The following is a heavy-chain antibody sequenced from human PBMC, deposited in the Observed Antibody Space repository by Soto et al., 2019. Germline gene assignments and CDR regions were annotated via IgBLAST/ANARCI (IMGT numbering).Heavy chain of an antibody. V-gene: IGHV1-18*04. J-gene: IGHJ4*02. CDR2: ISAHNGDT. CDR1: GYSFSTYG. CDR3: ATEPIYYNDGSGYYPLGH. Sequence: ASVKVSCKASGYSFSTYGFSWVRQAPGQGLECVGWISAHNGDTHYSQKFQGRVTLTTDTSTNTGYMELGSLTSDDTAVYFCATEPIYYNDGSGYYPLGHWGQGTLVTVSS. D-gene: IGHD3-22*01.